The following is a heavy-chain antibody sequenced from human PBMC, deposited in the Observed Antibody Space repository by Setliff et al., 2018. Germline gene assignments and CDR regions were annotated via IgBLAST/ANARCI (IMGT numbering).Heavy chain of an antibody. CDR1: GGSVRGYY. V-gene: IGHV4-59*02. CDR2: MYYSGDT. Sequence: PSETLSLTCTVSGGSVRGYYWSWIRQPPGKGLEWIGYMYYSGDTNYNPSLKSRVTISVDTSKNQFSLELSSVTAADTAVYYCARAHTWSLPNDNSGYPGWFDPWGQGTLVTVSS. D-gene: IGHD3-22*01. J-gene: IGHJ5*02. CDR3: ARAHTWSLPNDNSGYPGWFDP.